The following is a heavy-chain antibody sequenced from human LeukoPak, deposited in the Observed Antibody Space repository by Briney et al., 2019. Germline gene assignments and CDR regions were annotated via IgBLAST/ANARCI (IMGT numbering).Heavy chain of an antibody. CDR3: ARGSYWFGESRRRTLDY. CDR1: GGSISSGGYY. Sequence: SETLSLTCTVSGGSISSGGYYWSWIRQHPGKGLEWIGYIYYSGSTYYNPSLKSRVTISVDTSKNQFSLKLSSVTAADTAVYYCARGSYWFGESRRRTLDYWGQGTLVTVSS. V-gene: IGHV4-31*03. J-gene: IGHJ4*02. CDR2: IYYSGST. D-gene: IGHD3-10*01.